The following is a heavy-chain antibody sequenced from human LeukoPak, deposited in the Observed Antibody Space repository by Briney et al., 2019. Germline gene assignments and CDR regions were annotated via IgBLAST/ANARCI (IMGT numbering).Heavy chain of an antibody. CDR3: VREARERGGFDY. J-gene: IGHJ4*02. D-gene: IGHD5-24*01. V-gene: IGHV3-7*01. CDR1: GFTFSSYW. Sequence: SGGSLGLSCAASGFTFSSYWMSWDRQAPRKGLEWVANIKQDGSEKYYVDSVKGRFTISRDNARNSLYLQMNSLRAEDTAVYYCVREARERGGFDYWGQGTLVTVSS. CDR2: IKQDGSEK.